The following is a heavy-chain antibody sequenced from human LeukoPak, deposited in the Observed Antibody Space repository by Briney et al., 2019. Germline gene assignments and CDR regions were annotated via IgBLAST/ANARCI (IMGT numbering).Heavy chain of an antibody. D-gene: IGHD3-10*02. J-gene: IGHJ6*04. CDR1: GFTFSNYC. CDR2: ISSSGSTI. CDR3: AELGITMIGGV. Sequence: PGGSLRLSCAASGFTFSNYCMNWVRQAPGKGLEWVSYISSSGSTIYYADSVKGRFTISRDNAKNSLYLQMNSLRAEDTAVYYCAELGITMIGGVWGKGTTVTISS. V-gene: IGHV3-48*04.